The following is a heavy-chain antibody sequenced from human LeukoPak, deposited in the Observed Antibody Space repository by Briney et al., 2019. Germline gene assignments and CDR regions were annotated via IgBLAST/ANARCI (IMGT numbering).Heavy chain of an antibody. CDR2: IYYSGNT. Sequence: SETLSLTCAVSGGSISSNSYYWGWVRQSPGKGLEWIGAIYYSGNTYYSPSLKSRVTISADTSKNQFSLDLSAVTAADAATYYCARHVATNYYYNYYGLDVWGQGTTVTVSS. J-gene: IGHJ6*02. CDR1: GGSISSNSYY. CDR3: ARHVATNYYYNYYGLDV. V-gene: IGHV4-39*01.